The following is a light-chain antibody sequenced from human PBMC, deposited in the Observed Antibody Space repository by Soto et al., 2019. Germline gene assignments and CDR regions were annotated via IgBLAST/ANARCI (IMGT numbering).Light chain of an antibody. J-gene: IGKJ1*01. CDR2: GAS. V-gene: IGKV1-39*01. CDR1: QSVSSY. Sequence: DIQVTQSPSSLSASAGDRVTITCRTSQSVSSYVTWYQQKPGKAPYLLIYGASTLQTGVPSRFSGAGSGTEFTLTVSSLQPEDVATYYCHQSYDFPWTFGQGTKVDIK. CDR3: HQSYDFPWT.